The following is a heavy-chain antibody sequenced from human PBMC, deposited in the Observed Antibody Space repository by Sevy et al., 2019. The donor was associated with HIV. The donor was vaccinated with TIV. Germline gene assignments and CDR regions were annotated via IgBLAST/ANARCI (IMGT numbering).Heavy chain of an antibody. J-gene: IGHJ4*02. D-gene: IGHD1-26*01. CDR3: ARWNSGGLTLDY. Sequence: ASVKVSCKASGYTFTSNSMHWVRQAPGQGLEWLGIINPSDGSTKYAQKFQGRVTMTRDTSTSTVYMELSSLRSEDTAVYFCARWNSGGLTLDYWGQGTVVTVSS. V-gene: IGHV1-46*01. CDR2: INPSDGST. CDR1: GYTFTSNS.